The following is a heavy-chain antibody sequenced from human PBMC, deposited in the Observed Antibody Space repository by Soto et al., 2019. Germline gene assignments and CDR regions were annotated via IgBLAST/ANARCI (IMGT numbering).Heavy chain of an antibody. D-gene: IGHD1-26*01. Sequence: GASVKVSCKASGFTFTTYHMHWLRQAPGQGLEWMGIINPNDGATSYAQWFQDRVTLTRDTSTSSVFVELTSLRSEDTAVYYCARGSTQSYLFEYWGQGTLVTVSS. CDR1: GFTFTTYH. CDR3: ARGSTQSYLFEY. V-gene: IGHV1-46*01. CDR2: INPNDGAT. J-gene: IGHJ4*02.